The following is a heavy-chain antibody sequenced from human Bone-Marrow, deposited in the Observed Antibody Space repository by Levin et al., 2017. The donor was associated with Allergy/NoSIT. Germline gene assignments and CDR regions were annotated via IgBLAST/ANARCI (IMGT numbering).Heavy chain of an antibody. CDR3: AKEALGMEWLLRGWFDP. Sequence: AGGSLRLSCAASGFTFSSYAMSWVRQTPGKGLEWVSAISGGGGTTYYADSVKGRFTISRDNSKNTLYLQMNSLRAEDTAIYYCAKEALGMEWLLRGWFDPWGQGTLVTVSS. CDR2: ISGGGGTT. J-gene: IGHJ5*02. V-gene: IGHV3-23*01. D-gene: IGHD3-3*01. CDR1: GFTFSSYA.